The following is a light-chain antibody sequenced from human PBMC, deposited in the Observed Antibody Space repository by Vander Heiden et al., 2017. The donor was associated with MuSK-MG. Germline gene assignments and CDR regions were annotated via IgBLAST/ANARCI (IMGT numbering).Light chain of an antibody. Sequence: DIQMTQSPSSLSASVGGRVTITCRASQSISTLLNWYQQKPGKAPKLLIYAASSLQSGVPSRFSGSGSGTEFTLTISSLQPEDFAAYYCQQGDSAPLTFGGGTKVEVK. J-gene: IGKJ4*01. CDR1: QSISTL. CDR3: QQGDSAPLT. CDR2: AAS. V-gene: IGKV1-39*01.